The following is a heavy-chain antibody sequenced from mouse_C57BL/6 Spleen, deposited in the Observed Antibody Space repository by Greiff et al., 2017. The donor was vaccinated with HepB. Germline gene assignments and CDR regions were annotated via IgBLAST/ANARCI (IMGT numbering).Heavy chain of an antibody. Sequence: EVMLVESGGGLVKPGGSLKLSCAASGFTFSSYAMSWVRQTPEKRLEWVATISDGGSYTYYPDNVKGRFTISRDNAKNNLYLQMSHLKSEDTAMYYCARDYGYDAYFDYWGQGTTLTVSS. J-gene: IGHJ2*01. CDR1: GFTFSSYA. CDR3: ARDYGYDAYFDY. D-gene: IGHD2-2*01. V-gene: IGHV5-4*01. CDR2: ISDGGSYT.